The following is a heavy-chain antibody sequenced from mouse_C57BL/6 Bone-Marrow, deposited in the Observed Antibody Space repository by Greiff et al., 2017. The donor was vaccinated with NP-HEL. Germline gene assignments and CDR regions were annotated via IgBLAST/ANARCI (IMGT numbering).Heavy chain of an antibody. Sequence: VQLKESGGDLVKPGGSLKLSCAASGFTFSSYGMSWVRQTPDKRLEWVATISSGGSYTYYPDSVKGRFTISRDNAKNTLYLQMSRLKSEATARYYWASMEGGLPHYYFAMDWWGEGTSVTVS. CDR1: GFTFSSYG. CDR3: ASMEGGLPHYYFAMDW. J-gene: IGHJ4*01. CDR2: ISSGGSYT. D-gene: IGHD2-2*01. V-gene: IGHV5-6*01.